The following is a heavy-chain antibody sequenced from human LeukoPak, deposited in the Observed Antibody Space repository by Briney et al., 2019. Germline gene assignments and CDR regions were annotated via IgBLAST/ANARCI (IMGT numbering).Heavy chain of an antibody. CDR3: ARGVNYDILTGYSNWFDP. V-gene: IGHV6-1*01. D-gene: IGHD3-9*01. Sequence: SQTLSLTCAISGDSVSSNSAAWNWIRQSPTRGLEWLGRTYYRSKWYNDYAVSVKSRITINPDTSKNQFSLQLNSVTPEDTAVYYCARGVNYDILTGYSNWFDPWGQGTLVTVSS. CDR2: TYYRSKWYN. J-gene: IGHJ5*02. CDR1: GDSVSSNSAA.